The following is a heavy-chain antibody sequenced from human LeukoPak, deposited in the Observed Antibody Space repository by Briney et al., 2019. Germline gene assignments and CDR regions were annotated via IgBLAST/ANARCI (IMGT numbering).Heavy chain of an antibody. D-gene: IGHD3-22*01. Sequence: PGGSLRLSCVASGFIFSEYWMQWVRQAPGKGLEWVSCINSDGSRITYADSVKGRFTISRDNAKNTLYLEMNSLRVEDTAVYYCASSPVITRDWGQGTLVTVSS. CDR3: ASSPVITRD. CDR1: GFIFSEYW. J-gene: IGHJ4*02. CDR2: INSDGSRI. V-gene: IGHV3-74*01.